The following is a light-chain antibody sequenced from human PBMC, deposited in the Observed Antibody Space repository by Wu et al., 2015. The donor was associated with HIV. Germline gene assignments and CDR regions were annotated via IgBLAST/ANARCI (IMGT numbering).Light chain of an antibody. Sequence: EIVLTQSPGTLSLSPGERATLSCRASQSVYGSYVAWYQQKPGQAPRLLIYAASSRATGIPDRFRGSGSGTDFSLTISRLEPEDFAVYYCQQYGSSPDSFGQGTKLEIK. V-gene: IGKV3-20*01. CDR1: QSVYGSY. CDR2: AAS. J-gene: IGKJ2*03. CDR3: QQYGSSPDS.